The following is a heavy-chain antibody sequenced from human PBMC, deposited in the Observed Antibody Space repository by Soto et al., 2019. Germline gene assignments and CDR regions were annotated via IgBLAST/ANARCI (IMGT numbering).Heavy chain of an antibody. CDR1: GYTFTSYG. D-gene: IGHD5-18*01. V-gene: IGHV1-18*04. Sequence: ASVKVSCKAPGYTFTSYGISWVRQAPGQGLEWMGWISAYNGNTNYAQKLQGRVTMTTDTSTSTAYMELRSLRSDDTAVYYCAKSTGYSYGYYYGMDVWGQGTTVTVSS. CDR2: ISAYNGNT. J-gene: IGHJ6*02. CDR3: AKSTGYSYGYYYGMDV.